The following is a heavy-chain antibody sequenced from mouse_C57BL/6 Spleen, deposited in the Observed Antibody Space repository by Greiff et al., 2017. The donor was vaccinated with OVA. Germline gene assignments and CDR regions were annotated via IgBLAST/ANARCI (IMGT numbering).Heavy chain of an antibody. D-gene: IGHD2-3*01. CDR2: IYPGSGST. CDR1: GYTFTSYW. Sequence: QVQLKQPGAELVKPGASVKMSCKASGYTFTSYWITWVKQRPGQGLEWIGDIYPGSGSTNYNEKFKSKATLTVDTSSSTAYMQHSSLTSEDSAVYYCARNTFYDGYPFDYWGQGTTLTVSS. CDR3: ARNTFYDGYPFDY. J-gene: IGHJ2*01. V-gene: IGHV1-55*01.